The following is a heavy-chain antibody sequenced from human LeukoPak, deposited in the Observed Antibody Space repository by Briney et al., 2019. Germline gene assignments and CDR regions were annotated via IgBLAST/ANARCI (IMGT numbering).Heavy chain of an antibody. CDR2: IIPIFGIP. V-gene: IGHV1-69*13. D-gene: IGHD6-25*01. Sequence: SVKVSCKASGGTFSSHAISWVRQAPGQGHEWMGGIIPIFGIPDSAQKFQGRLTITADESTTTAYMELSSLRSDDTAIYYCGLSGNYYYYYMDVWGKGTTVTISS. J-gene: IGHJ6*03. CDR3: GLSGNYYYYYMDV. CDR1: GGTFSSHA.